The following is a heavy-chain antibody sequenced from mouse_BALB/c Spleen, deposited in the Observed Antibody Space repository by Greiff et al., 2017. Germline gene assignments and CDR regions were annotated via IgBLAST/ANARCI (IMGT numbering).Heavy chain of an antibody. CDR3: TREGTMDY. Sequence: EVQLQQSGGGLVKPGGSLKLSCAASGFTFSSYTMSWVRQTPEKRLEWVATISSGGSYTYYPDSVKGRFTISRDNAKNTLYLQMSSLKSEDTAMYYCTREGTMDYWGQGTSVTVSS. V-gene: IGHV5-6-4*01. J-gene: IGHJ4*01. CDR1: GFTFSSYT. CDR2: ISSGGSYT.